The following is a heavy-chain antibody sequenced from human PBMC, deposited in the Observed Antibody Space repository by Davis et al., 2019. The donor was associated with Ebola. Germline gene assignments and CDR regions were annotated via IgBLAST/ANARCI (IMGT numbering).Heavy chain of an antibody. V-gene: IGHV1-18*01. CDR3: ARRRDYDAFDI. D-gene: IGHD2-21*01. J-gene: IGHJ3*02. CDR2: ISAYNGNT. CDR1: GYTFISYG. Sequence: ASVNVSCKASGYTFISYGISWVRQAPGQGLEWMGWISAYNGNTNYAQKLQGRVTMTTDTSTSTAYKELRSMRADDTSVYYCARRRDYDAFDIWGQGKMVTVSS.